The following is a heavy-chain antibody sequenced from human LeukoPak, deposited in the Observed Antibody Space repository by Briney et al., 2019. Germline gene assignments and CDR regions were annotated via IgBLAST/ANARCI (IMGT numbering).Heavy chain of an antibody. CDR3: ASRQDLNYYYYYMDV. J-gene: IGHJ6*03. V-gene: IGHV4-34*01. CDR2: SNHSGST. CDR1: GGCFSGYY. Sequence: SETLTLTCAVYGGCFSGYYWSWIRQPPGKGLEWIGESNHSGSTNYNPSLKSRVTISVDTSKNQFSLKLSSVTAADTAVYYCASRQDLNYYYYYMDVWGKGTTVTVSS.